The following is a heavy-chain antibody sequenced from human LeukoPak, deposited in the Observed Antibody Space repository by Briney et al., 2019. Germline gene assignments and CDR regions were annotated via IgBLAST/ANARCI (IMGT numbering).Heavy chain of an antibody. D-gene: IGHD1-26*01. V-gene: IGHV4-38-2*02. CDR1: GYSISSGYY. CDR3: ARDHRWELPHPHFDY. J-gene: IGHJ4*02. CDR2: IFHSGST. Sequence: SETLSLTCTVSGYSISSGYYWGWIRQPPGKGLEGIGSIFHSGSTYYNPSLKSRVTISVDTSKNQFSLKLSSVTAADTAVYYCARDHRWELPHPHFDYWGQGTLVTVSS.